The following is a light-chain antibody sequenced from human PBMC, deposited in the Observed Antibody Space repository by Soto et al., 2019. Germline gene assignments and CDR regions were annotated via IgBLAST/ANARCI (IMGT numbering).Light chain of an antibody. CDR2: EGS. J-gene: IGLJ1*01. V-gene: IGLV2-23*01. CDR1: SSDLGSYNL. CDR3: CSYARTSTYYV. Sequence: QSALTQPASVSGSPGQSITISCTGTSSDLGSYNLVSWYQQHPAKAPKLMIYEGSKRPSGVSNRFSGSKSGNTASLTISGLQAEDEADYYCCSYARTSTYYVFGTGTKLTVL.